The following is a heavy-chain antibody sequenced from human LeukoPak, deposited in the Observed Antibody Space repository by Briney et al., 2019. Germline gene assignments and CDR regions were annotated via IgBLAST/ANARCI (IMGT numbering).Heavy chain of an antibody. V-gene: IGHV6-1*01. CDR1: GDSVSSNSAA. J-gene: IGHJ6*02. CDR2: TYYRSKWYN. CDR3: ARMWEWKLLPNYYYYYGMDV. Sequence: SQTLSLTCAISGDSVSSNSAAWNWIRQSPSRGLEWLRRTYYRSKWYNDYAVSVKSRITINPDTSKNQFSLQLNSVTPEDTAVYYCARMWEWKLLPNYYYYYGMDVWGQGTTVTVSS. D-gene: IGHD1-26*01.